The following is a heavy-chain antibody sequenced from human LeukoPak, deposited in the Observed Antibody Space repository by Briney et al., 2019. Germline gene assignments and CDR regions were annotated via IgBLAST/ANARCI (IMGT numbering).Heavy chain of an antibody. CDR1: GGSISSSGYY. Sequence: SETLSLTCTVSGGSISSSGYYWGWIRQPPGKGPEWIGYIYYSGSTNYNPSLKSRVTISVDTSENQLSLKVSSVTAADTAVYYCAREHHSSGFPRAFDYWGQGTLVTVSS. CDR3: AREHHSSGFPRAFDY. D-gene: IGHD6-19*01. J-gene: IGHJ4*02. CDR2: IYYSGST. V-gene: IGHV4-61*05.